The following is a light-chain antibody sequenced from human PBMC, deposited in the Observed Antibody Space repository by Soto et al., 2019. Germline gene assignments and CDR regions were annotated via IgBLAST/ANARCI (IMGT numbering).Light chain of an antibody. V-gene: IGKV3-20*01. J-gene: IGKJ1*01. CDR3: QQYGSSPWT. CDR1: HSVNSNF. Sequence: EIVLTQSPGTLSLSPGERATLSCRASHSVNSNFLAWYQQKPGQAPRLLIYGAFSRATGIPGRFSGSGSGTDFTLTISRLEPEDFAVYYCQQYGSSPWTFGQGTKVEI. CDR2: GAF.